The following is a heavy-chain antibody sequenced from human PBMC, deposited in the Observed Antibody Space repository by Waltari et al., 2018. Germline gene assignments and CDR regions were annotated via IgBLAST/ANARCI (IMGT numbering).Heavy chain of an antibody. J-gene: IGHJ6*02. CDR1: GFTFSSYS. Sequence: EVQLVESGGGLVQPGGFLRVSCAASGFTFSSYSMNWVRQAPGKGLEWVSYISSSSSTIYYADSVKGRFTISRDNTKNSLYMQMNSLRAEDTAVYYCARERVTICGVVSTSHYYYGMDVWGQGTTVTVSS. CDR3: ARERVTICGVVSTSHYYYGMDV. D-gene: IGHD3-3*01. CDR2: ISSSSSTI. V-gene: IGHV3-48*01.